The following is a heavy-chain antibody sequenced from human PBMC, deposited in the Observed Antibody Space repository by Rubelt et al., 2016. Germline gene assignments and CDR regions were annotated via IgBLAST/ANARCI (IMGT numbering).Heavy chain of an antibody. J-gene: IGHJ6*02. V-gene: IGHV3-30*04. CDR2: ISYDGSNK. CDR3: ARDQGIAAQYGMDV. D-gene: IGHD6-13*01. Sequence: GGGVVQPGRSLRLSCAASGFTFSSYAMHWVRQAPGKGLEWVAVISYDGSNKYYADSVKGRFTISRDNSKNTLYLQMNSLRAEDTAVYYCARDQGIAAQYGMDVWGQGTTVTVSS. CDR1: GFTFSSYA.